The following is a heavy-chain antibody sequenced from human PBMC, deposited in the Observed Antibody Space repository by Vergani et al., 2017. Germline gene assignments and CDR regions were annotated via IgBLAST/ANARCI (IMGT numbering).Heavy chain of an antibody. CDR1: GYSFTSYW. J-gene: IGHJ6*03. D-gene: IGHD6-13*01. V-gene: IGHV5-51*01. Sequence: EVQLVQSGAEVKKPGESLKISCKGSGYSFTSYWIGWVRQMPGKGLEWMGIIYPGASDTRYSPSFPGQVTISAAQSISPAYLQWSSLKASDTAMYYCARQIEQQLPSGGYYYYMDVWGKGTTVTVSS. CDR2: IYPGASDT. CDR3: ARQIEQQLPSGGYYYYMDV.